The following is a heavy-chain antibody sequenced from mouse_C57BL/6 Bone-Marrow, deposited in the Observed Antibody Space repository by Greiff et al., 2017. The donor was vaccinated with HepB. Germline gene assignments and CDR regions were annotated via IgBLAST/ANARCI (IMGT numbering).Heavy chain of an antibody. Sequence: EVKLEESGGGLVKPGGSLKLSCAASGFTFSSYAMSWVRQTPEKRLEWVATISDGGSYTYYPDNVKGRFTISRDNAKNNLYLQMSHLKSEDTAMYYCAILSYAMDYWGQGTSVTVSS. CDR2: ISDGGSYT. V-gene: IGHV5-4*03. J-gene: IGHJ4*01. D-gene: IGHD1-1*01. CDR1: GFTFSSYA. CDR3: AILSYAMDY.